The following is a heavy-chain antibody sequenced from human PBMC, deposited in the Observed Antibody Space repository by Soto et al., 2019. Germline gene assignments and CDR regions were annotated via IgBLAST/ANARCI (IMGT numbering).Heavy chain of an antibody. CDR2: INHSGST. CDR3: ARDPFTYYYGSGSYGPSNWFDP. D-gene: IGHD3-10*01. CDR1: GGSFSGYY. V-gene: IGHV4-34*01. Sequence: SETLSLTCAVYGGSFSGYYWSWIRQPPGKGLEWIGEINHSGSTNYNPSLKSRVTISVDTSKNQFSLKLSSVTAADTAVYYCARDPFTYYYGSGSYGPSNWFDPWGQGTLVTVSS. J-gene: IGHJ5*02.